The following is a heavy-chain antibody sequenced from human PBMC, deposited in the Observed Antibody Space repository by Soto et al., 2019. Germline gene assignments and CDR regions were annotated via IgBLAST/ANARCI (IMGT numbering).Heavy chain of an antibody. CDR3: AKDSGDYYDSSGYYYGAFDI. Sequence: GGSLRLSCAASGFTFSSYAMSWVRQAPGKGLEWVSAISGSGGSTYYADSVKGRFTISRDNSKNTLYLQMNSLRAEDTAVYYCAKDSGDYYDSSGYYYGAFDIWGQGTMLTVS. CDR1: GFTFSSYA. CDR2: ISGSGGST. J-gene: IGHJ3*02. D-gene: IGHD3-22*01. V-gene: IGHV3-23*01.